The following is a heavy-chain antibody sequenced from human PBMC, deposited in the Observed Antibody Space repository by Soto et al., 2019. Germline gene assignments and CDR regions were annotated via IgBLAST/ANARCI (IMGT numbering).Heavy chain of an antibody. CDR3: GSHANRGLDY. J-gene: IGHJ4*02. CDR2: IYYTGST. Sequence: QLQLQESGPGLVKPSETLSLTCTVSGGSISSSSYYWGWIRERPGKGLEWMGSIYYTGSTYYSPSLKSRVTISIDTSKNQFSLKVSSVTAADTAVYYCGSHANRGLDYWGQGTLVTVSS. V-gene: IGHV4-39*01. CDR1: GGSISSSSYY.